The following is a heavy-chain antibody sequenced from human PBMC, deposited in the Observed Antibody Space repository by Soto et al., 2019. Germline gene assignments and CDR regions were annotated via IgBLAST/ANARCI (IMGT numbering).Heavy chain of an antibody. V-gene: IGHV3-21*01. Sequence: EVQLVESGGGLVKPGGSLRLSCAASGFTFSSYKMNWVRQAPGKGLEWVSSISGSSSYIYYADSVKGRFTISRDNAKNSLYLQMNSLRAEDTAVYYCARVVYYDSSGYQYWGQGTLVNVSS. CDR1: GFTFSSYK. J-gene: IGHJ4*02. CDR2: ISGSSSYI. D-gene: IGHD3-22*01. CDR3: ARVVYYDSSGYQY.